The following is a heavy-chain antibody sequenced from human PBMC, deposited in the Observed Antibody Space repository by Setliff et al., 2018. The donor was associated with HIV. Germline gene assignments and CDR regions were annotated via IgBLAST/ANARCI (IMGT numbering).Heavy chain of an antibody. CDR1: GGSFSRDY. Sequence: PSETLSLTCAVYGGSFSRDYWTWIRQPPGKGPEWIGEINHSGITNYNSFLKSRVTISIDTSKNQFSLKLNSVTAADTAMCYCATGWLDSSGQKNFGSWGQGTLVTVSS. CDR2: INHSGIT. D-gene: IGHD3-22*01. CDR3: ATGWLDSSGQKNFGS. V-gene: IGHV4-34*01. J-gene: IGHJ5*01.